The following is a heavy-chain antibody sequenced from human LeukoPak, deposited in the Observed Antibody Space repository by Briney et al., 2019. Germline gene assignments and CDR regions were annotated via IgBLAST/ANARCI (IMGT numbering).Heavy chain of an antibody. V-gene: IGHV4-30-2*01. CDR3: ATLNLYYYDTGGFSRGFFDY. Sequence: SETLSLTCGVSGDSITSGGHSWSWIRQPPGKGLEWIGYIYHSGSAYYNPSLKSRVTISVDRSKNQFSLKLSSVTAADTAVYFCATLNLYYYDTGGFSRGFFDYWGQGTLVTVSS. D-gene: IGHD3-22*01. J-gene: IGHJ4*02. CDR2: IYHSGSA. CDR1: GDSITSGGHS.